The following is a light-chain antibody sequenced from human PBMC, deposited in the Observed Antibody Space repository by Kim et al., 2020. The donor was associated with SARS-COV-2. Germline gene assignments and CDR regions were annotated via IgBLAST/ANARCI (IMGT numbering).Light chain of an antibody. Sequence: SSELTQDPAVSVALGQTVRITCQGDSLRSYYASWYQHKPGQAPVLVIYGKNNRPSGIPDRFSGSSSGNTASLTITGAQAEDEADYYCNSRDSSGNHLGVFGGGTQLTVL. J-gene: IGLJ2*01. V-gene: IGLV3-19*01. CDR1: SLRSYY. CDR3: NSRDSSGNHLGV. CDR2: GKN.